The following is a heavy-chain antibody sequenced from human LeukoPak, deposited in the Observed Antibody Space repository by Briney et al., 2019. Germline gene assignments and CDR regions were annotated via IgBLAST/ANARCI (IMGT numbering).Heavy chain of an antibody. CDR1: GFTFSSYG. D-gene: IGHD1-26*01. J-gene: IGHJ3*02. V-gene: IGHV3-23*01. CDR3: AKDILGASDAFDI. Sequence: GGSLRLSCAASGFTFSSYGMSWVRQPPGKGLEWVSGIRGSGSNTDYVGSVKGRFAVSRDNSKNTLYLQMNSLRAEDTAVYYCAKDILGASDAFDIWGQGTMVTVSS. CDR2: IRGSGSNT.